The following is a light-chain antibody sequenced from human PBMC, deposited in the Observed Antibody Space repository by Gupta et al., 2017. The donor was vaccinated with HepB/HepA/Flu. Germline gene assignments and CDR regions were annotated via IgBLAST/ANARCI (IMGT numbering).Light chain of an antibody. CDR1: QSVIIY. V-gene: IGKV3-11*01. CDR2: DAS. Sequence: EIVFTQSPATLSLSPGERATLSCRASQSVIIYLAWYQQKPGQAPRLLIYDASNRATGIPARFSGSGSGTDFTLTISSLEPEDFAIYYCQQRRSWPITFGQGTRLEIK. CDR3: QQRRSWPIT. J-gene: IGKJ5*01.